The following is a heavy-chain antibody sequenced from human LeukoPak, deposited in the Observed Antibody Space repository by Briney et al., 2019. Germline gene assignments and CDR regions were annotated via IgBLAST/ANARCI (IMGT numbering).Heavy chain of an antibody. CDR3: ARDPPLSSSWYGYFDY. D-gene: IGHD6-13*01. J-gene: IGHJ4*02. Sequence: GGSLSLSCAVSGFTFTRYNFTWVRQAPGKGLEWVANIKQDGSEKYYVDSVKRRFTISRDNAKNSLYLQMNSLRAEDTAVYYCARDPPLSSSWYGYFDYWGQGTLVTVSS. CDR2: IKQDGSEK. V-gene: IGHV3-7*01. CDR1: GFTFTRYN.